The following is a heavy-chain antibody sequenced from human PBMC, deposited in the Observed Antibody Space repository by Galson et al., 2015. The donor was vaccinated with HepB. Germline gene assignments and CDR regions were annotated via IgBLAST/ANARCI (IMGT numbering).Heavy chain of an antibody. Sequence: SLRLSCAASGFTFLNAWMSWVRQAPGKGLEWVGRINSKTDGGTTGYAAPVKGRFTISRDDSKNTLYLQMNSLKTEDTAVYYCTTGPPYCTGGSCYPDAFDLWGQGSIVTVSS. D-gene: IGHD2-15*01. CDR3: TTGPPYCTGGSCYPDAFDL. V-gene: IGHV3-15*01. CDR1: GFTFLNAW. J-gene: IGHJ3*01. CDR2: INSKTDGGTT.